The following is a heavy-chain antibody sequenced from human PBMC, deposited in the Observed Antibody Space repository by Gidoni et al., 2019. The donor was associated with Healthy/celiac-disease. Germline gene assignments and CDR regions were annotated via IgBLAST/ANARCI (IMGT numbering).Heavy chain of an antibody. CDR3: ARRALDTAMVTTGG. CDR2: IYYSGST. V-gene: IGHV4-39*01. J-gene: IGHJ4*02. Sequence: LQLQESGPGLVKPSETLSLTSTVSGGSISSIIYYWGWIRQPPGKGLEWIGSIYYSGSTYYNPSPKSRVTISVDTSKNQFSLKLSSVTAADTAVYYCARRALDTAMVTTGGWGQGTLVTVSS. D-gene: IGHD5-18*01. CDR1: GGSISSIIYY.